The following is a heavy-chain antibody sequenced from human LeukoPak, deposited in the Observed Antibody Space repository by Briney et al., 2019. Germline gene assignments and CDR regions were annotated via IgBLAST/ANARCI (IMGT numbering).Heavy chain of an antibody. CDR3: ARVGASGWFAY. Sequence: GGSLRLSCAASGFTFSSYAIHWVRRAPGKGLEYVSGISYDGTGTYYANSVKDRFTISRDNSRNTLYLQMGSLRAEDMAVYYCARVGASGWFAYWGQGTLVTVSS. D-gene: IGHD6-19*01. J-gene: IGHJ5*01. V-gene: IGHV3-64*01. CDR2: ISYDGTGT. CDR1: GFTFSSYA.